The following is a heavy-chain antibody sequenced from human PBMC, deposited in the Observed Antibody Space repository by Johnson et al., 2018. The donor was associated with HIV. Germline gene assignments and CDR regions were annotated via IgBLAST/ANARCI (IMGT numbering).Heavy chain of an antibody. CDR3: ARGRYAFDI. CDR1: GFTVSSYA. Sequence: VQLVESGGGLVQPGGSLRLSCAASGFTVSSYAMHWVRQAPGKGLEWVAVISYDGSNKYYADSVKGRFTISRDNSKNTLYLQMNSLRAEDTAVYYCARGRYAFDIWGQGTMVTVSS. CDR2: ISYDGSNK. J-gene: IGHJ3*02. V-gene: IGHV3-30-3*01.